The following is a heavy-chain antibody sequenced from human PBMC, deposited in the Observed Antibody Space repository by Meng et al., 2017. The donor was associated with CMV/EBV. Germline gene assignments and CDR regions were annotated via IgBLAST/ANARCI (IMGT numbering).Heavy chain of an antibody. V-gene: IGHV3-48*03. D-gene: IGHD2-2*01. CDR1: GFTFSSYE. J-gene: IGHJ6*02. Sequence: GESLKISCAASGFTFSSYEMTWVRQAPGKGLQWVSYISSSGTTIYYADSVKGRFTISRDNAKNSLYLQMNSLRAEDTAVYFCARDRSTGWQYYSDFYGMDVWGQGTTVTVSS. CDR2: ISSSGTTI. CDR3: ARDRSTGWQYYSDFYGMDV.